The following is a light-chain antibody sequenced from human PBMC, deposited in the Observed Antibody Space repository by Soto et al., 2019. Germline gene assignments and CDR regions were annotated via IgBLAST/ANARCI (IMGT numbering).Light chain of an antibody. J-gene: IGKJ1*01. CDR3: QKYNSAPWT. CDR2: AAS. CDR1: QAISNY. V-gene: IGKV1-27*01. Sequence: DIQMTQSPSSLSASVGDRVTITCRASQAISNYVAWYQQKPGKAPRLLIYAASTLQSGVPSRFSGSGSGTFFTLTIISLQPEDVATYYCQKYNSAPWTFDQGTKVVIK.